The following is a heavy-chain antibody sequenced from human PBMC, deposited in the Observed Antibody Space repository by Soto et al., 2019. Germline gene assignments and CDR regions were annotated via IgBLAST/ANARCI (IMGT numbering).Heavy chain of an antibody. J-gene: IGHJ4*02. CDR3: TRANWYYEY. CDR2: IYYSGST. CDR1: GGSISSYY. V-gene: IGHV4-59*01. Sequence: SETLSLTCTVSGGSISSYYWSWIRQPPGKGLEWIGYIYYSGSTNYNPSLKSRVTISVDTSKNQISLKLSSVTAADTAVYYCTRANWYYEYWGQGTLVTVSS. D-gene: IGHD7-27*01.